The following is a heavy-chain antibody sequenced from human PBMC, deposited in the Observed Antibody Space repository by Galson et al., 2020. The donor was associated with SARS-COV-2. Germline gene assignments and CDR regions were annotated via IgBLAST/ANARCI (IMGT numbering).Heavy chain of an antibody. CDR1: GFTFSNAW. J-gene: IGHJ6*02. CDR3: TTGNDLWSGPPYDGMDV. CDR2: IKSKTDGGTT. Sequence: GGSLRLSCAASGFTFSNAWMSWVRQAPGKGLEWVGRIKSKTDGGTTDYAAPVKGRFTISRDDSKNTLYLQMNSLKTEDTAVYYCTTGNDLWSGPPYDGMDVWGQGTTVTVSS. V-gene: IGHV3-15*01. D-gene: IGHD3-3*01.